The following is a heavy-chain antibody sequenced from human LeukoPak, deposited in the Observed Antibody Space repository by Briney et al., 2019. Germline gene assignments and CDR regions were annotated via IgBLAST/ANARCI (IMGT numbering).Heavy chain of an antibody. V-gene: IGHV4-38-2*02. CDR1: GYSISSGYY. D-gene: IGHD5-12*01. Sequence: PSETLSLTCTVSGYSISSGYYWGWIRQPPGKGLEWIGSIYHSGRTYYNPSLKSRVTISVDTSKNQFSLKLSSVTAADTAVYYCARDLSGVDIVATIRNEYYYFDYWGQGTLVTVSS. CDR3: ARDLSGVDIVATIRNEYYYFDY. J-gene: IGHJ4*02. CDR2: IYHSGRT.